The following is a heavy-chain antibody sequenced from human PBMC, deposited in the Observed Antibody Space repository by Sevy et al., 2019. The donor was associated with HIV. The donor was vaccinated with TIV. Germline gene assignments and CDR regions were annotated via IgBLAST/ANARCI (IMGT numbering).Heavy chain of an antibody. Sequence: TLSLTCAVYGGSFSGYYWSWIRQPPGKGLEWIGEINHSGGTNYNPSLKSLVTISVDTSKNQFSLKLNSVTAADTAVYYCARHCTGSSCSHAFNIWGQGTMVTVSS. CDR1: GGSFSGYY. J-gene: IGHJ3*02. CDR3: ARHCTGSSCSHAFNI. CDR2: INHSGGT. V-gene: IGHV4-34*01. D-gene: IGHD2-15*01.